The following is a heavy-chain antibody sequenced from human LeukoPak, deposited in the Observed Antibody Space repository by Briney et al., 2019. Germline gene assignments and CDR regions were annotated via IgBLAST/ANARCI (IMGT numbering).Heavy chain of an antibody. J-gene: IGHJ4*02. D-gene: IGHD2-2*01. Sequence: GGSLRLSCVASGFTFSTYWMTWVRQAPGKGLEWVANIKQDGSDKYYVDSVKGRFTISRDNAKNSLYLQMNSPRAEDTAVYYCARGVVPAANVAFWGQGTLVTVSS. CDR3: ARGVVPAANVAF. V-gene: IGHV3-7*04. CDR1: GFTFSTYW. CDR2: IKQDGSDK.